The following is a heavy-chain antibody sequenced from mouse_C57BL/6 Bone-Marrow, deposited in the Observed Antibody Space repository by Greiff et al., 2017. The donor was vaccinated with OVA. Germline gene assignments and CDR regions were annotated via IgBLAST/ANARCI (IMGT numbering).Heavy chain of an antibody. Sequence: QVQLQQSGAELARPGASVKMSCKASGYTFTSYTIHWVKQRPGQGLEWIGYIDPNNDYTNYNHKFKGKATLTADKSSSTAYMQLSSLTSEDSAVYYCTRGYYFDYWGQGTTLTVSS. CDR3: TRGYYFDY. V-gene: IGHV1-4*01. J-gene: IGHJ2*01. CDR1: GYTFTSYT. CDR2: IDPNNDYT.